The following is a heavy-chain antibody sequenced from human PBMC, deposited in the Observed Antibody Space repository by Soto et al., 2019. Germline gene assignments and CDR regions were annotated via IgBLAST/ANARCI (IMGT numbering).Heavy chain of an antibody. Sequence: SETLSLTCAVSGDSISSSKWWSWVRQPPGKGLEWIGEIYYSGSTYYNPSLKSRVTISVDTSKDQFSLKLSSVTAADTAVYYCARRYGGNFDYWGQGTLVTVSS. D-gene: IGHD3-16*01. V-gene: IGHV4-4*02. J-gene: IGHJ4*02. CDR1: GDSISSSKW. CDR2: IYYSGST. CDR3: ARRYGGNFDY.